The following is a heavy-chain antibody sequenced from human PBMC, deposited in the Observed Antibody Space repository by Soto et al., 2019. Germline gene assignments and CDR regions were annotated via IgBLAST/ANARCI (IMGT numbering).Heavy chain of an antibody. CDR3: ARDRSSSWYNGTFYFDS. V-gene: IGHV1-69*06. D-gene: IGHD6-19*01. CDR1: GGTFTTYD. J-gene: IGHJ4*02. CDR2: IIPLFDAT. Sequence: QVQLVQSGAEVRKPGSSVKVSCKASGGTFTTYDISWVRQAPGQGLEWMGGIIPLFDATKYAQKVQGRVTLTADKSTGTAYMELSSLRSEDTAMYYCARDRSSSWYNGTFYFDSWGQGTLVTVSS.